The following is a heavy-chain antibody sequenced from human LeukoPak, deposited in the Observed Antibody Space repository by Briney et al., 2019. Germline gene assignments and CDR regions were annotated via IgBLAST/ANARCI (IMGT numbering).Heavy chain of an antibody. Sequence: PGGSLRLSCAASGFTFSSYSMNWVRQPPGKGLEWVSYISSSSSTKYYADSVKGRFTISRDNAKNSLSLQMNSLRAEDRAVYYCARDTGGGYSSSSNYYSDYWGQGTLVTVSS. CDR1: GFTFSSYS. CDR2: ISSSSSTK. J-gene: IGHJ4*02. V-gene: IGHV3-48*01. CDR3: ARDTGGGYSSSSNYYSDY. D-gene: IGHD6-6*01.